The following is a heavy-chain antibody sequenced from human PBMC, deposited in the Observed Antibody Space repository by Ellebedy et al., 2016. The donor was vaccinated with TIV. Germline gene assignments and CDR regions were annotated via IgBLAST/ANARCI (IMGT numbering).Heavy chain of an antibody. CDR1: GFSVSSYS. J-gene: IGHJ6*02. D-gene: IGHD1-1*01. CDR2: ISSRSSTI. V-gene: IGHV3-48*02. CDR3: TLNWNDSPVGGMDV. Sequence: PGGSLRLSCAASGFSVSSYSMNWVRQAPGKGLEWVSYISSRSSTIYYADSVKGRFTISRDNGKNSLYLQMNSLRDEDTAMYFCTLNWNDSPVGGMDVWGQGTTVTVSS.